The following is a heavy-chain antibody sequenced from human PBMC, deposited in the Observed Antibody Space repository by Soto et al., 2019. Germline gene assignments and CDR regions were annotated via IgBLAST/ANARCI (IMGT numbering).Heavy chain of an antibody. J-gene: IGHJ3*02. D-gene: IGHD1-26*01. V-gene: IGHV3-21*01. CDR2: ISSSSSYI. CDR3: ARAGNDAFDI. CDR1: GFTFRNHA. Sequence: PGGSLRLSCAVSGFTFRNHAMHWVRQAPGKGLEWVSSISSSSSYIYYADSVKGRFTISRDNAKNSLYLQMNSLRAEDTAVYYCARAGNDAFDIWGQGTMVT.